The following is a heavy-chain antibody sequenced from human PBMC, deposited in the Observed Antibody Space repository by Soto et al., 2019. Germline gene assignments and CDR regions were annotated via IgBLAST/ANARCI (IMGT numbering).Heavy chain of an antibody. CDR3: AQNFDY. CDR2: ISADGART. J-gene: IGHJ4*02. V-gene: IGHV3-23*01. Sequence: GGSLRLSCAASGFTFSSYSMTWVRQGPEKGLEWVSEISADGARTYYADSVKGRFTVSRDNSKNTVYLQMNSLRAEDTAVYYCAQNFDYWGQGTLVTVSS. CDR1: GFTFSSYS.